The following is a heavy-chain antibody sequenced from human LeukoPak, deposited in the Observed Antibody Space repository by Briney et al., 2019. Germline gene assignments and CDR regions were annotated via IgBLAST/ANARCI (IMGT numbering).Heavy chain of an antibody. V-gene: IGHV3-23*01. D-gene: IGHD1-1*01. CDR2: IDISGGST. Sequence: GGSLRLSCAASVFSFSSHAMCWVPQAPGKGLEWFSSIDISGGSTYYADSVQGRFTISRDNSKNTLYLQMNSLRAEGTALYYCANEVRPNDYWGQGTLVTVSS. J-gene: IGHJ4*02. CDR3: ANEVRPNDY. CDR1: VFSFSSHA.